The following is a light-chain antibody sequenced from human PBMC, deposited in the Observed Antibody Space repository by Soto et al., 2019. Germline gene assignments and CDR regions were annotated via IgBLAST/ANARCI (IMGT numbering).Light chain of an antibody. V-gene: IGLV8-61*01. CDR1: SGSVSANYY. CDR2: NTN. CDR3: VLYMGSGIWV. Sequence: QTVVTQEASLSVYPGTTVTLTCGLSSGSVSANYYPSWYQQTPGQAPRTLIYNTNTRSSGVPDRFSGAILGNKAALTIPGAQADDESDYYCVLYMGSGIWVFGGGTKLTVL. J-gene: IGLJ3*02.